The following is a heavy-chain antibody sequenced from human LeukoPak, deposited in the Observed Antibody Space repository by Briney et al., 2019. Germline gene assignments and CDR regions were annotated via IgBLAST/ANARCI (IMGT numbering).Heavy chain of an antibody. CDR2: ISSSSSYI. V-gene: IGHV3-21*01. CDR3: ARVLGYSGSYSYIDY. D-gene: IGHD1-26*01. CDR1: GFTFSSYS. J-gene: IGHJ4*02. Sequence: PGGSLRLSCAASGFTFSSYSMNWVRQAPGEGLEWVSSISSSSSYIYYADSVKGRFTISRDNAKNSLYLQMNSLRAEDTAVYYCARVLGYSGSYSYIDYWGQGTLVTVSS.